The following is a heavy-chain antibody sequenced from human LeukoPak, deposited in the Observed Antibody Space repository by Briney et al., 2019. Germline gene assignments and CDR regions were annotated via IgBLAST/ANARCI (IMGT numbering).Heavy chain of an antibody. D-gene: IGHD3-22*01. CDR1: GFTFSTSW. CDR3: ARDGYYYDSSGLSHFDY. Sequence: GGSLRLSCVVSGFTFSTSWMAWVRQAPGKGLEWLANINKDGRQTYYVDSVKGRFTISRDNAENSLHLQMNSLRAEDTAVYYCARDGYYYDSSGLSHFDYWGQGTLVTVSS. V-gene: IGHV3-7*01. J-gene: IGHJ4*02. CDR2: INKDGRQT.